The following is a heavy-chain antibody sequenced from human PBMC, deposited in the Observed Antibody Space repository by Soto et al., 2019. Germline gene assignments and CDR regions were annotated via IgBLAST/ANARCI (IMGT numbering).Heavy chain of an antibody. Sequence: GGSLRLSCAASGFSFSSYAMSWVRQAPGRGLEWVSTISGGGANTQYAESVKGRFTISRDSSKNTLHLQMNTLRADDTALYYCAKERYCSATSCYGGFDVWGQGTVVTVSS. J-gene: IGHJ3*01. D-gene: IGHD2-2*01. CDR1: GFSFSSYA. CDR2: ISGGGANT. V-gene: IGHV3-23*01. CDR3: AKERYCSATSCYGGFDV.